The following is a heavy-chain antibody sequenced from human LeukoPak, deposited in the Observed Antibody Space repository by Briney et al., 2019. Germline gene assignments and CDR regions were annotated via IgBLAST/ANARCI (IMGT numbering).Heavy chain of an antibody. CDR3: VRDLKDVVPTPVRSGWFDP. D-gene: IGHD2-15*01. CDR2: VYTSGGT. Sequence: SETLSLTCTVSGGSISSYYWSWVRQSAGKGLEWIGRVYTSGGTNLNPSLESRLSMSVDTSKNQFSLKLASVTAADTAVYFCVRDLKDVVPTPVRSGWFDPWGPGTQVTVSS. CDR1: GGSISSYY. J-gene: IGHJ5*02. V-gene: IGHV4-4*07.